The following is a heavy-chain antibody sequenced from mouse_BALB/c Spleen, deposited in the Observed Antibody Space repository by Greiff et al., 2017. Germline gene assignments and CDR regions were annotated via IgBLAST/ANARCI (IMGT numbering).Heavy chain of an antibody. CDR3: ARRGVRSFAY. V-gene: IGHV5-6*02. CDR1: GFTFSSYG. D-gene: IGHD1-1*01. Sequence: EVMLVESGGDLVKPGGSLKLSCAASGFTFSSYGMSWVRQTPDKRLEWVATISSGGSYTYYPDSVKGRFTISRDNAKNTLYLQMSSLKSEDTAMYYCARRGVRSFAYWGQGTLVTVSA. CDR2: ISSGGSYT. J-gene: IGHJ3*01.